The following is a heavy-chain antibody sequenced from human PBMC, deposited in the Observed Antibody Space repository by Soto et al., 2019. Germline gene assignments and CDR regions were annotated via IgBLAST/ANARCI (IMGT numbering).Heavy chain of an antibody. D-gene: IGHD6-6*01. CDR1: GGTISSYG. J-gene: IGHJ3*02. CDR2: ISYDGSNK. CDR3: ARDRIAARQGGEAFDI. V-gene: IGHV3-30-3*01. Sequence: PWVSLRLSWAASGGTISSYGRHWVRKAPGKGLEWVAVISYDGSNKYYADSVKGRFTISRDNSKNTLYLQMNSLRAEDTAVYYYARDRIAARQGGEAFDIWGQGTMGTVSS.